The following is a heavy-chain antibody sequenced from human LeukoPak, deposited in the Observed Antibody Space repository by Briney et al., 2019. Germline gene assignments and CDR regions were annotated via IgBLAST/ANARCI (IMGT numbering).Heavy chain of an antibody. CDR2: ISSSSSYI. CDR3: ARVRSDFWSGYEYSLDY. V-gene: IGHV3-21*01. Sequence: PGGSLRLSCAASGFTFSSYRMTWVRQAPGKGLEWVSSISSSSSYIYYADSVKGRFTISRDNAKNSLYLQMNSLRAEDTAVYYCARVRSDFWSGYEYSLDYWGQGTLVTVSS. CDR1: GFTFSSYR. D-gene: IGHD3-3*01. J-gene: IGHJ4*02.